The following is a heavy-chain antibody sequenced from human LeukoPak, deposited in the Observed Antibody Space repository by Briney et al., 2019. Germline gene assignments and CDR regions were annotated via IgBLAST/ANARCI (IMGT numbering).Heavy chain of an antibody. D-gene: IGHD2-21*02. J-gene: IGHJ4*02. Sequence: ASVKVSCKVSGYTLTELSMHWVRQAPGQRLEWMGWINAGNGNTKYSQKFQGRVTITRDTSASTAYMELSSLRSEDTAVYYCARGATVVVTAIRPLDYWGQGTLVTVSS. CDR1: GYTLTELS. CDR2: INAGNGNT. V-gene: IGHV1-3*01. CDR3: ARGATVVVTAIRPLDY.